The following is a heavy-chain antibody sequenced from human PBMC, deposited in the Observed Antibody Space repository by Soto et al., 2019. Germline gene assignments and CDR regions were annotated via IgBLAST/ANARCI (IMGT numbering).Heavy chain of an antibody. J-gene: IGHJ6*02. CDR2: IYYSGST. V-gene: IGHV4-31*03. CDR3: ASSDFWSGYYPSYYYYGMDV. CDR1: GGSISSGGYY. D-gene: IGHD3-3*01. Sequence: SETLSLTCTVSGGSISSGGYYWSWIRQHPGKGLEWIGYIYYSGSTYYNPSLKSRVTISVDTSKNQFSLKLSSVTAADTAVYYCASSDFWSGYYPSYYYYGMDVWGQGTTVTVSS.